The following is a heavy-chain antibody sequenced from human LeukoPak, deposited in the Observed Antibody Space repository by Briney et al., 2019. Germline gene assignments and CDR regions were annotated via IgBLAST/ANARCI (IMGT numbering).Heavy chain of an antibody. V-gene: IGHV3-53*01. D-gene: IGHD3-3*01. CDR3: ARVPFWSGYYSGSYYMDV. J-gene: IGHJ6*03. Sequence: PGGSLRLSCAASGFTVSSNYMSWVRQAPGKGLEWVSVIYSGGSTYYADSVKGRFTISRDNSKNTLYPQMNSLRAEDTAVYYCARVPFWSGYYSGSYYMDVWGKGTTVIVSS. CDR2: IYSGGST. CDR1: GFTVSSNY.